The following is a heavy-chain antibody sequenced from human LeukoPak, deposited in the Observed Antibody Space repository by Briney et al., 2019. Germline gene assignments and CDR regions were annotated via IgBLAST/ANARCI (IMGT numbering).Heavy chain of an antibody. CDR3: ARGARGRYYYYGMDV. D-gene: IGHD3-10*01. CDR2: MNPNSGNT. CDR1: GYTFTGYY. Sequence: ASVKVSCKASGYTFTGYYMHWVRQATGQGLEWMGWMNPNSGNTGYAQKFQGRVTMTRNTSISTAYMELSSLRSEDTAVYYCARGARGRYYYYGMDVWGQGTTVTVSS. J-gene: IGHJ6*02. V-gene: IGHV1-8*02.